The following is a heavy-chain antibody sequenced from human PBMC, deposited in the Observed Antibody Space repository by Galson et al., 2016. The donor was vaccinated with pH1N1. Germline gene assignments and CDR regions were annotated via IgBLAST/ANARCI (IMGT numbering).Heavy chain of an antibody. CDR2: IHWDDDK. CDR1: GFSLTSSGMC. D-gene: IGHD3-10*01. V-gene: IGHV2-5*02. J-gene: IGHJ4*02. CDR3: ARRVYDFGVSFDH. Sequence: PALVKPTQTLRLTCSLSGFSLTSSGMCVGWIRQSPGKAPEWLALIHWDDDKRYNLSFKNRLTLTRDNSRNEVVLTMTNMEPLDSGTYYCARRVYDFGVSFDHWGQGILVTASS.